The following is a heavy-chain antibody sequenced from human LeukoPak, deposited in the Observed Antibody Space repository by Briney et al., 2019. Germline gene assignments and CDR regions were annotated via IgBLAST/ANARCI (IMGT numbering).Heavy chain of an antibody. CDR1: GFTFSSYW. J-gene: IGHJ4*02. CDR2: INSDGSST. CDR3: ARSYYDSSGYSHYFDY. Sequence: GSLRLSCAASGFTFSSYWMHWVRQAPGKGLVWVSRINSDGSSTSYADSVKGRFTISRDNAKNTLYLQMNSLRAEDTAVYYCARSYYDSSGYSHYFDYWGQGTLVTVSS. D-gene: IGHD3-22*01. V-gene: IGHV3-74*01.